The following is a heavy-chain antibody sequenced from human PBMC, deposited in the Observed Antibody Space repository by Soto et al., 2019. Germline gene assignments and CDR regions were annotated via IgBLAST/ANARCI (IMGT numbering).Heavy chain of an antibody. CDR1: GFTFTSSA. CDR2: IVVGSGNT. V-gene: IGHV1-58*01. J-gene: IGHJ6*02. D-gene: IGHD3-10*01. CDR3: AADPRVTMVRGVIIGYYYGMDV. Sequence: SVKVSCKASGFTFTSSAVQWVRQARGQRLEWIGWIVVGSGNTNYAQKFQERVTITRDMSTSTAYMELSSLRSEDTAVYYCAADPRVTMVRGVIIGYYYGMDVWGQGTTVTVSS.